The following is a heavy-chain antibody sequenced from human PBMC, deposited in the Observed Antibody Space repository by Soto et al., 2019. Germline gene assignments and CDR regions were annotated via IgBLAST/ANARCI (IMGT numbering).Heavy chain of an antibody. CDR1: GGSIISSPDW. Sequence: QLRLQESGPGLVKPSETLSLICTVSGGSIISSPDWWGWVRQPPGKGPEWIASIYRDGATYYNPSLNSRVTVFVDSSKNQFSLKLTSVTAADTAIYYCARLAGSSFFTYWGQGTRVTGSS. CDR2: IYRDGAT. D-gene: IGHD6-6*01. CDR3: ARLAGSSFFTY. J-gene: IGHJ4*02. V-gene: IGHV4-39*01.